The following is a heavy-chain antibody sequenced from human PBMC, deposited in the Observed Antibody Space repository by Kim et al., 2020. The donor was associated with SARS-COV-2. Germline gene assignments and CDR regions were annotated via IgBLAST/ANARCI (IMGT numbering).Heavy chain of an antibody. CDR1: GFTFSSYW. Sequence: GGSLRLSCAASGFTFSSYWMNWVRQAPGKGLEWVANIKQDGSEKYYVDSVKGRFTISRDNAKNSLYLQMNSLRAEDTAVYYCASHVHDRGARWSYYYYGMDVWGQGTTVTVSS. V-gene: IGHV3-7*03. CDR2: IKQDGSEK. CDR3: ASHVHDRGARWSYYYYGMDV. J-gene: IGHJ6*02. D-gene: IGHD3-10*02.